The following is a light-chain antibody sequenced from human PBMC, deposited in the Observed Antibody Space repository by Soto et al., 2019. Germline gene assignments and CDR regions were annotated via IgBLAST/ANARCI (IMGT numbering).Light chain of an antibody. Sequence: QSVLTQPPSASGTPGQRVTISASGSSSNIGSNTVSWYQQLPGTAPKLLIYDNDERPSGVPDRFSGSKSATSASLTISGLQSEDEGDYYCATLDDSRNGYVFGPGTKLTVL. CDR1: SSNIGSNT. CDR3: ATLDDSRNGYV. J-gene: IGLJ1*01. CDR2: DND. V-gene: IGLV1-44*01.